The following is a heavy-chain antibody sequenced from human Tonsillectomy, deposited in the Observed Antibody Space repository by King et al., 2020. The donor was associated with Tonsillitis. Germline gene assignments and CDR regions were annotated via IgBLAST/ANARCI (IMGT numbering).Heavy chain of an antibody. Sequence: VQLVESGAEAKKPGEALRISCPGSGYDFSTYWITWVRQVPGRGLQWMGRIDPSDSYTNYSPSFKGHVIISADNSISTAYLQWSSLEASDTAMYYCARIRGWTPGTFEIWGQGTMVTVSS. CDR3: ARIRGWTPGTFEI. CDR1: GYDFSTYW. D-gene: IGHD3-10*01. V-gene: IGHV5-10-1*03. CDR2: IDPSDSYT. J-gene: IGHJ3*02.